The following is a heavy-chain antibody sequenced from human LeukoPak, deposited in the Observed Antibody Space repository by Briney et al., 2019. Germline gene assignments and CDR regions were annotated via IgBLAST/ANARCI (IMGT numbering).Heavy chain of an antibody. V-gene: IGHV3-53*01. Sequence: HPGGSLRLSCAASGFTVSSNYMSWVRQRPGKGMEWVSVIYSGGSTYSADSVKGQFTISRDNSKNTLYLQMNSLRAEDTAVYYCARDSGYGSGSYIAFDIWGQGTMVTVSS. D-gene: IGHD3-10*01. CDR2: IYSGGST. CDR1: GFTVSSNY. J-gene: IGHJ3*02. CDR3: ARDSGYGSGSYIAFDI.